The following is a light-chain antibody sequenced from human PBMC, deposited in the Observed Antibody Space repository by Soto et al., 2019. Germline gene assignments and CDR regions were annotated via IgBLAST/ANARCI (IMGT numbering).Light chain of an antibody. Sequence: QSALTQPASVSGSPGLSIAISCTGTSSDVGGYNSVSWYQQHPGKAPKLMIYDVSNRPSGVSNRFSGSKSGNTASLTISGLQAEDEGDYYCSSYTTGGSYVFGTGTRSPS. V-gene: IGLV2-14*01. CDR2: DVS. J-gene: IGLJ1*01. CDR1: SSDVGGYNS. CDR3: SSYTTGGSYV.